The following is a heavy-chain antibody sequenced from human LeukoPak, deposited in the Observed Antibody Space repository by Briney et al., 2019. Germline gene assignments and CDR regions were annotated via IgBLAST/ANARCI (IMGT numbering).Heavy chain of an antibody. D-gene: IGHD4-17*01. V-gene: IGHV5-51*01. CDR1: GYSFTSYW. CDR2: IYPGDSDT. Sequence: GESLKISCKGSGYSFTSYWIGWGRQLPGKGLEWMGIIYPGDSDTRYSPSFQGQVTISADKSINTAYLQWSSLKASDTAMYYCARPKFTVTTGEVDYWGQGTLVTVSS. J-gene: IGHJ4*02. CDR3: ARPKFTVTTGEVDY.